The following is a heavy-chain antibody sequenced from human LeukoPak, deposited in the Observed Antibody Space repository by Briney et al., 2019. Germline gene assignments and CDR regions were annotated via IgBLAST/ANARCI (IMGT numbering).Heavy chain of an antibody. CDR2: IIPIFGTA. Sequence: GASVKVSCKASGYTFTSYGISWVRQAPGQGLEWMGGIIPIFGTANYAQRFQGRVTITADKSTSTAYMELSSLRSEDTAVYYCARQFRLNGMIPYYYYYMDVWGKGTTVTVSS. V-gene: IGHV1-69*06. J-gene: IGHJ6*03. CDR1: GYTFTSYG. D-gene: IGHD3-22*01. CDR3: ARQFRLNGMIPYYYYYMDV.